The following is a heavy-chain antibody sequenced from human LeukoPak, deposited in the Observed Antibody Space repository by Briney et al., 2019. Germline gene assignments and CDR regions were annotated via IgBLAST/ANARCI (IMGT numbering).Heavy chain of an antibody. V-gene: IGHV4-59*04. Sequence: SETLSLTCTVSGGSISSYYWSWIRQPPGKGLEWIGSIYYSGSTYYNPSLKSRVTISLDTSKSQFSLKVRYVTAADTAVYYCCRGYNWFDPWGQGTLVTVSS. CDR2: IYYSGST. D-gene: IGHD2-15*01. CDR3: CRGYNWFDP. J-gene: IGHJ5*02. CDR1: GGSISSYY.